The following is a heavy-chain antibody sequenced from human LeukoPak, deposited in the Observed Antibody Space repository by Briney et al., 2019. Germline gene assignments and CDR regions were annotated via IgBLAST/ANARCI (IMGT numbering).Heavy chain of an antibody. Sequence: SETLSLTCTVSGGSISSYYWSWIRQPAGKGLEWIGRIYTSGSSTKYNPSLKSRVTISVDTSKSQFSLTLNSATAADTAVYYCARTSRHFYGSGTNLTPWPAGMDVWGQGTTVTVSS. CDR1: GGSISSYY. D-gene: IGHD3-10*01. CDR2: IYTSGSST. J-gene: IGHJ6*02. CDR3: ARTSRHFYGSGTNLTPWPAGMDV. V-gene: IGHV4-4*07.